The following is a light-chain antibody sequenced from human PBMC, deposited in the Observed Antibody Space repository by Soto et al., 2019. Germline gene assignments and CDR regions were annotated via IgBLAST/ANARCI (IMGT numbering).Light chain of an antibody. CDR3: YSYTSSNTYV. Sequence: QAALTQPSSVSGSPGQSITIACTGTSSDVGGYNYVSWYQHHPGKVPQLMIYDVSNRPSGVSNRFSGSKSGNTASLTISGLHAEDEADYYCYSYTSSNTYVFGPGTKVTLL. CDR1: SSDVGGYNY. J-gene: IGLJ1*01. CDR2: DVS. V-gene: IGLV2-14*03.